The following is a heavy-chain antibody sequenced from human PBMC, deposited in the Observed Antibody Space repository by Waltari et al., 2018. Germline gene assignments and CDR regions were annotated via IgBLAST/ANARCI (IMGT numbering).Heavy chain of an antibody. V-gene: IGHV4-59*01. J-gene: IGHJ4*02. Sequence: QVQLQESGPGLVKPSETLSLTCTVSGGSISRYYWSWIRQPPGKGLEWIGYIYYSGSTNYNPSLKSRVTISVDTSKNQFSLKLSSVTAADTAVYYCAGGQGYYDSSGPGYYFDYWGQGTLVTVSS. CDR2: IYYSGST. CDR3: AGGQGYYDSSGPGYYFDY. CDR1: GGSISRYY. D-gene: IGHD3-22*01.